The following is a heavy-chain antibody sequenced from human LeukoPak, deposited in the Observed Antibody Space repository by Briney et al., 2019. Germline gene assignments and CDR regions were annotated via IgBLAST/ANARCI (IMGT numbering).Heavy chain of an antibody. CDR2: INEDGGEI. V-gene: IGHV3-7*01. CDR1: GFTFSSSW. CDR3: AKLAKYFYGSETYFFFEH. J-gene: IGHJ4*02. Sequence: GGSLRLSCAASGFTFSSSWMTWVRQAPGKGLEWVASINEDGGEIHYVDSVKGRFTISRDNAKNSLFLQMNSLRVEDTAVYYCAKLAKYFYGSETYFFFEHWGQGTPVTASS. D-gene: IGHD3-10*01.